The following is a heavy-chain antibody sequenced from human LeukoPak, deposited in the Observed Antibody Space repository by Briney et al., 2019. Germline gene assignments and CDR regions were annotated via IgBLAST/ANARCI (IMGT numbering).Heavy chain of an antibody. CDR1: GGSFSGYY. Sequence: KPSETLSLTCAVYGGSFSGYYWNWIRQPPGKGLEWIGEINHSGSTHYNPSFKSRVTISVDTSKNQFSLRLSSVTAADTALYYCARGPDSGSYFAWFDPWGQGTLVTVSP. CDR3: ARGPDSGSYFAWFDP. CDR2: INHSGST. J-gene: IGHJ5*02. V-gene: IGHV4-34*01. D-gene: IGHD3-10*01.